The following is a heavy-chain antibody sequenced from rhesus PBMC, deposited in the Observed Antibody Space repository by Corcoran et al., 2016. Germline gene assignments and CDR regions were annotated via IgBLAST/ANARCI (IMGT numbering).Heavy chain of an antibody. V-gene: IGHV3S5*01. CDR2: ISDTGDTT. D-gene: IGHD1-20*01. CDR3: AKGGFGWNRDRFDL. Sequence: QLVGTGGGLVQPGGSLRLSCEASRITFSSFAMIWGRQAPGAGLEWVSGISDTGDTTVYADSVKGRFTISRDNGRDTVSLQMNSLRAEDTAIYFCAKGGFGWNRDRFDLWGAGVVVTVSS. CDR1: RITFSSFA. J-gene: IGHJ5-1*01.